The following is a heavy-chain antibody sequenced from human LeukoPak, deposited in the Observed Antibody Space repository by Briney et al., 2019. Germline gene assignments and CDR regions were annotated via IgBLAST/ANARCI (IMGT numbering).Heavy chain of an antibody. CDR2: ISWNSGSI. V-gene: IGHV3-9*03. CDR3: AKSAAAGYYYYYMDV. D-gene: IGHD6-13*01. CDR1: GFTFDDFA. Sequence: QPGRSLRLSCAASGFTFDDFAMHWVRQAPGKGLEWVSGISWNSGSIGYADSVKGRFTISRDNAKNSLYLQMNSLRAEDIALYYCAKSAAAGYYYYYMDVWGKGTTVTVSS. J-gene: IGHJ6*03.